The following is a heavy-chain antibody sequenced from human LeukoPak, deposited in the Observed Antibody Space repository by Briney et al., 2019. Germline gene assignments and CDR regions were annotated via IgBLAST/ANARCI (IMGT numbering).Heavy chain of an antibody. CDR3: AREVYYDSSGYPTFDY. CDR2: IYVSGST. D-gene: IGHD3-22*01. J-gene: IGHJ4*02. Sequence: SETLSLTCSVSDGSINSYYWNWIRRPPGKGPEWIGYIYVSGSTNYNPSLKSRVTISLDTSKNQFSLKLSSVTAADTAVYYCAREVYYDSSGYPTFDYWGQGTLVTVSS. V-gene: IGHV4-59*01. CDR1: DGSINSYY.